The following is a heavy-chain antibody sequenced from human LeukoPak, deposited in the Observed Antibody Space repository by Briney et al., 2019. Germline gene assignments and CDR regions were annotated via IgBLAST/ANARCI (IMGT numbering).Heavy chain of an antibody. CDR2: IYPGDSDT. Sequence: GESLKISCKGSGYSFTTYWIGWVRQVPGRGLEWMGIIYPGDSDTRYSPPFQGQVTISADKSISTAYLQWSGLKASDTAMYYCARQEGGNSPVDCWGQGTLVTVSS. D-gene: IGHD4-23*01. V-gene: IGHV5-51*01. CDR1: GYSFTTYW. J-gene: IGHJ4*02. CDR3: ARQEGGNSPVDC.